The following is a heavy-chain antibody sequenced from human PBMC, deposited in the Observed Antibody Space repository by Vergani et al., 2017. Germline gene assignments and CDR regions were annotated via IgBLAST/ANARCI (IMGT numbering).Heavy chain of an antibody. CDR3: ARDGYYDYVWGSYRLGY. Sequence: QVQLVQSGAEVKKPGASVKVSCKASGYTFTGYYMHWVRQAPGQGLEWMGWINHNSGGTNYAQKFQGRVTMTRDTSISTAYMELSRLRSDDTAVYYCARDGYYDYVWGSYRLGYWGQGTLVTVSS. J-gene: IGHJ4*02. V-gene: IGHV1-2*02. D-gene: IGHD3-16*02. CDR1: GYTFTGYY. CDR2: INHNSGGT.